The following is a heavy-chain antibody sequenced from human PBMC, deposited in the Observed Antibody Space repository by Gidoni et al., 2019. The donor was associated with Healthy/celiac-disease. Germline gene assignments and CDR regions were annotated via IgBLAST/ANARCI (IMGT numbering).Heavy chain of an antibody. CDR2: INSDGSST. J-gene: IGHJ4*02. D-gene: IGHD3-3*01. Sequence: EVQLVESGGGLVQPGGSMRLYCAASGFTFSSYWMHWVRQAPGKGLVWVSRINSDGSSTSYADSVKCRFTISRDNAKNTLYLQMNSLRAEDTAVYYCARDPRLRFLEWLPGLDYWGQGTLVTVSS. CDR1: GFTFSSYW. CDR3: ARDPRLRFLEWLPGLDY. V-gene: IGHV3-74*01.